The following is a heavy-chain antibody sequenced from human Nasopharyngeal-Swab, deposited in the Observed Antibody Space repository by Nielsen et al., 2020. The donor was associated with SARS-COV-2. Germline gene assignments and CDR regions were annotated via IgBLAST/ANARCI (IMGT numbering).Heavy chain of an antibody. Sequence: SETLSLTCSVSGGSIDSFYWSWIRQPVGKGLEWIGHIYSSGSTNSNPSLRSRLAMSVDTSKNQFSLTLTSVTAADTAVYYCARDGYCSDASCSHYYFFFGMDVWGPGTTVTVSS. D-gene: IGHD2-2*03. CDR1: GGSIDSFY. V-gene: IGHV4-4*07. J-gene: IGHJ6*02. CDR3: ARDGYCSDASCSHYYFFFGMDV. CDR2: IYSSGST.